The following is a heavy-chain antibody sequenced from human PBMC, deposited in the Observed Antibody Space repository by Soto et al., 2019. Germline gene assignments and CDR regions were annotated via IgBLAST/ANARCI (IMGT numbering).Heavy chain of an antibody. J-gene: IGHJ4*02. Sequence: SVKVSCKASGGTFSSYAISWVRQAPGQGIEWMGGIIPIFGTANYAQKFQGRVTITADESTSTAYMELSSLRSEDTAVYLCARGYGSSTPDYSGRGPFVPVCS. CDR3: ARGYGSSTPDY. V-gene: IGHV1-69*13. D-gene: IGHD6-6*01. CDR1: GGTFSSYA. CDR2: IIPIFGTA.